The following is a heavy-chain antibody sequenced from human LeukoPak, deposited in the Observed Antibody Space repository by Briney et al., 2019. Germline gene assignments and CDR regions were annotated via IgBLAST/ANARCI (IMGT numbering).Heavy chain of an antibody. J-gene: IGHJ4*02. V-gene: IGHV3-33*01. CDR1: GFTFSSFG. CDR2: IWYDGSSE. Sequence: GTSLRLSCAASGFTFSSFGMHWVRQAPGKGLEWVTLIWYDGSSEYYVDSVKGRFTISRDNSKNTLNLQINSLRAEDTAVYYCARDSYDILTGYYSGPDYWGQGTQVTVSS. CDR3: ARDSYDILTGYYSGPDY. D-gene: IGHD3-9*01.